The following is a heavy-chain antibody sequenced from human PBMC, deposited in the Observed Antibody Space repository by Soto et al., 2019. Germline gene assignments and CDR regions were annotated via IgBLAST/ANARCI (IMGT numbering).Heavy chain of an antibody. D-gene: IGHD6-19*01. CDR2: ISYDGSNK. CDR3: SRDRYSSCWFDY. J-gene: IGHJ4*02. Sequence: QVQLVESGGGVVQPGRSLRLSCAASGFTFSSYAMHWVRQAPGKGLEWVAVISYDGSNKYYADSVKGRFTISRDNSKNTLYLQMNSLRAEDTAVYYCSRDRYSSCWFDYWGQGTLVTVSS. V-gene: IGHV3-30-3*01. CDR1: GFTFSSYA.